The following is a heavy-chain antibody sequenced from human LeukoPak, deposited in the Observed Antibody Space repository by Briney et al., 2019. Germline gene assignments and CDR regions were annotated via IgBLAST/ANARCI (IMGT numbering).Heavy chain of an antibody. V-gene: IGHV5-51*01. D-gene: IGHD3-10*01. Sequence: PGESLKISCKGSGYRFPTSWIAWVRQMPGKGFEWMGVIHPDDPDTIYNPSFEGQVTFSVDKSISTAYLQWSSLKASDTAIYYCARGAYGSGSSYNFYGMDVWGQGTPVAVSS. CDR1: GYRFPTSW. CDR2: IHPDDPDT. J-gene: IGHJ6*02. CDR3: ARGAYGSGSSYNFYGMDV.